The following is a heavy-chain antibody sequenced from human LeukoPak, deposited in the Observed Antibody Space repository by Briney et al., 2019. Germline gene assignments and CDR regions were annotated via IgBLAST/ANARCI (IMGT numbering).Heavy chain of an antibody. V-gene: IGHV3-48*01. J-gene: IGHJ4*02. CDR2: ISTWSTTI. CDR1: GFTFSTYG. Sequence: GGSLRLSCVGSGFTFSTYGMNWVRQAPGKGLEWVSYISTWSTTIYYADSVKGRFTISRDDAKSSLFLQMNSLRVGDTALYYCARMSSGYYDDNWGQGTRVTVSS. CDR3: ARMSSGYYDDN. D-gene: IGHD3-22*01.